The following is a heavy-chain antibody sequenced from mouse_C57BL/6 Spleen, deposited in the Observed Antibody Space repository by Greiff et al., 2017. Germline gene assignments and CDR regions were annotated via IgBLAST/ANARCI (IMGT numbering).Heavy chain of an antibody. CDR1: GYTFTSYW. D-gene: IGHD1-1*01. Sequence: QVQLKQSGAELVKPGASVKLSCKASGYTFTSYWMHWVKQRPGQGLEWIGMIHPNSGSTNYNEKFKSKATLTVDKSSSTAYMQLSSLTSEDSAVYYCARSGGTITSPFAYWGQGTLVTVSA. CDR3: ARSGGTITSPFAY. J-gene: IGHJ3*01. V-gene: IGHV1-64*01. CDR2: IHPNSGST.